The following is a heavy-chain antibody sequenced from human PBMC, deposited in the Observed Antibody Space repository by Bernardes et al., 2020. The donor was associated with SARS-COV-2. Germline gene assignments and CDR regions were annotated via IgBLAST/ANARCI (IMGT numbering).Heavy chain of an antibody. J-gene: IGHJ4*02. CDR2: SSWDGGST. CDR1: GFTFDDYT. D-gene: IGHD6-19*01. Sequence: GGSLRLSFAASGFTFDDYTMHWVRQAPGKGLEWVSLSSWDGGSTYYADSVKGRFTISRDNSKASLYLQMNSLRTEDTALYYCAKDKGSIAVDTYYFDYWGQGTLVTVSS. V-gene: IGHV3-43*01. CDR3: AKDKGSIAVDTYYFDY.